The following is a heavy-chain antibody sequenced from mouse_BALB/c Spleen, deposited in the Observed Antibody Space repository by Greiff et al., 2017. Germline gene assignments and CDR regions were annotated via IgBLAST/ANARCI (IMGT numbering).Heavy chain of an antibody. CDR3: ARWDGYDDYFDY. Sequence: VQLKQSGAELVKPGASVKLSCTASGFNIKDTYMHWVKQRPEQGLEWIGRIDPANGNTKYDPKFQGKATITADTSSNTAYLQLSSLTSEDTAVYYCARWDGYDDYFDYWGQGTTLTVPS. J-gene: IGHJ2*01. V-gene: IGHV14-3*02. CDR1: GFNIKDTY. CDR2: IDPANGNT. D-gene: IGHD2-2*01.